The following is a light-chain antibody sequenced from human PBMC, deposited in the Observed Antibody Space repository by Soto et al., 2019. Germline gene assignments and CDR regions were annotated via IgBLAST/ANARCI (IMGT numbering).Light chain of an antibody. J-gene: IGLJ1*01. CDR1: SSDVGGYNY. Sequence: QSALTQPASVSGSPGQSITISCTGTSSDVGGYNYVSWYQQHTGKAPKLMIYDVNNRPSGVSNRFSGSKSGNTASLTISELQAEDEADYYCTSYTSSSTYVLGTGTKVSV. V-gene: IGLV2-14*01. CDR3: TSYTSSSTYV. CDR2: DVN.